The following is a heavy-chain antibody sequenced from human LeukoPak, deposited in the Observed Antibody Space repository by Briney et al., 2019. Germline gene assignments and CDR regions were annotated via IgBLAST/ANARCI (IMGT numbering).Heavy chain of an antibody. J-gene: IGHJ6*03. V-gene: IGHV4-59*01. D-gene: IGHD5-18*01. CDR1: GGSISGFY. Sequence: SETLSLTCTVSGGSISGFYWSWIRQPPGKGLEWIGYIYYTGSTNYNPSLKSRVTISVDTSKNQFSLKLSSVTAADTAVYYCASGAYSFYYMDVWGKGTTVTISS. CDR3: ASGAYSFYYMDV. CDR2: IYYTGST.